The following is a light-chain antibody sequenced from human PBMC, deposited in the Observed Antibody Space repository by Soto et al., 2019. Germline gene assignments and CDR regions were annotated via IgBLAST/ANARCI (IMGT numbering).Light chain of an antibody. CDR2: GAS. Sequence: EIVLTQSPATLSLSPGETATLSCRASQSVSNYLAWYQHKPGQAPRLLIYGASNRATGVSARISGSGSGRDVCLTINSREPEDSVVHYCHQRTSRPSITFGQGTRLEI. J-gene: IGKJ5*01. CDR1: QSVSNY. V-gene: IGKV3-11*02. CDR3: HQRTSRPSIT.